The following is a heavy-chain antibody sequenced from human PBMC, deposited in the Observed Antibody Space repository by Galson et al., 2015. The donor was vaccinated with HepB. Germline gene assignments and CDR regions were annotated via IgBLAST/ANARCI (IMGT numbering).Heavy chain of an antibody. CDR3: AKDGLRWDYAARTYNWFDS. CDR1: GFSFRDYA. CDR2: ITWNGGNT. Sequence: SLRLSCAASGFSFRDYAMHWVRHAPGKGLEWVSSITWNGGNTVYAGSVKGRSTISRDNAEASLYLEMNSLRYEDTALYYCAKDGLRWDYAARTYNWFDSWGQGTLVTVSS. V-gene: IGHV3-9*01. J-gene: IGHJ5*01. D-gene: IGHD4-17*01.